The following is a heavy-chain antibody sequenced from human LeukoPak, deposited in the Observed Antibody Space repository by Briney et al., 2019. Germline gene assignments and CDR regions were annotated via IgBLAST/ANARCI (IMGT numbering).Heavy chain of an antibody. CDR3: ARVNYYDSSGYQY. CDR1: GYTFTGYY. CDR2: VNPNSGGT. J-gene: IGHJ4*02. Sequence: ASVTVSCKASGYTFTGYYMHWVRQAPGQGLEWMGWVNPNSGGTNYAQKFQGRVTMTRDTSISTAYMELSRLRSDDTAVYYCARVNYYDSSGYQYWGQGTLVTVSS. D-gene: IGHD3-22*01. V-gene: IGHV1-2*02.